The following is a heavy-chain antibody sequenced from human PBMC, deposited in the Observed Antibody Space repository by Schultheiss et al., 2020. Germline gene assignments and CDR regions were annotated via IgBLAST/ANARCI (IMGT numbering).Heavy chain of an antibody. V-gene: IGHV3-23*01. CDR1: GFTFSSYA. D-gene: IGHD2-15*01. J-gene: IGHJ4*02. Sequence: GESLKISCAASGFTFSSYAMSWVRQAPGKGLEWVSAISGSGGSTYYADSVKGRFTISRDNSKNTLYLQMNSLRAEDTAVYYCAKDLGDIVVVVAATTAWGDYWGRGTLVTVSS. CDR2: ISGSGGST. CDR3: AKDLGDIVVVVAATTAWGDY.